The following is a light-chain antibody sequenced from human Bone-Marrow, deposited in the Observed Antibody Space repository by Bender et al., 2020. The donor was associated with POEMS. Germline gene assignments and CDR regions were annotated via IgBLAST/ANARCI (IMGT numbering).Light chain of an antibody. CDR2: EVY. Sequence: QSTLTQPASVSGSPGQSITISCTGTSSDVGSYNFVSWYQQYPGKAPKLVIYEVYNRPSGVSNRFTGSKSGNTASLTISGLQAEDEAHYYCCSSAHNTFNWVFGGGTKLTVL. CDR3: CSSAHNTFNWV. J-gene: IGLJ3*02. V-gene: IGLV2-23*02. CDR1: SSDVGSYNF.